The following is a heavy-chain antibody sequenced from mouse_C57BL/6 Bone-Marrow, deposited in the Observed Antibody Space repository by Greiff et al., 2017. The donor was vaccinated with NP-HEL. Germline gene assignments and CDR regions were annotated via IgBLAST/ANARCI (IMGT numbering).Heavy chain of an antibody. V-gene: IGHV1-47*01. D-gene: IGHD1-1*01. J-gene: IGHJ4*01. CDR2: FHPYNDDT. Sequence: QVQLQQSGAELVKPGASVKMSCKASGYTFTTYPLEWMKQSHGKCLEWIGTFHPYNDDTKYNEKFKGKATLTVEKSSSTVYLELSRLTSDDSAVYNCARRSNFDYAMDYWGQGTSVTVSS. CDR3: ARRSNFDYAMDY. CDR1: GYTFTTYP.